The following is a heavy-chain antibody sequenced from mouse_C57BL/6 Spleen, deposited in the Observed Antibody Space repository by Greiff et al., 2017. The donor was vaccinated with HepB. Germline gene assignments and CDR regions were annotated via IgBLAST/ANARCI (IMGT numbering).Heavy chain of an antibody. CDR3: ARGHNGNYPVYFDY. CDR2: INPSSGYT. CDR1: GYTFTSYW. V-gene: IGHV1-7*01. D-gene: IGHD2-1*01. Sequence: QVQLKQSGAELAKPGASVKLSCKASGYTFTSYWMHWVKQRPGQGLEWIGYINPSSGYTKYNQKFKDKATLTAAKSSSTAYMQLSSLTYEDSAVYYCARGHNGNYPVYFDYWGQGTTLTVSS. J-gene: IGHJ2*01.